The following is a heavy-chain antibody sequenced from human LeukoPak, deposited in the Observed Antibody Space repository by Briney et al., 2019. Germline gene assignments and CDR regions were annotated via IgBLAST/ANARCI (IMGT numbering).Heavy chain of an antibody. V-gene: IGHV3-23*01. Sequence: GGSLRLSCAASGFTFSSYWMHWVRQAPGKGLEWVSAISGSGGSTYYADSVKGRFTISRDNSKNTLYLQMNSLRAEDTAVYYCAKDTTVGAIYDAFDIWGQGTMVTVSS. CDR1: GFTFSSYW. CDR3: AKDTTVGAIYDAFDI. CDR2: ISGSGGST. J-gene: IGHJ3*02. D-gene: IGHD1-26*01.